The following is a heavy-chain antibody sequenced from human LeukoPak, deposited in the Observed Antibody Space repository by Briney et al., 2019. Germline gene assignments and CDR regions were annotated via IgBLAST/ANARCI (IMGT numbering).Heavy chain of an antibody. V-gene: IGHV4-31*03. CDR1: GGSISSGGYY. CDR3: ARDHRSSSWLGPANWFDP. D-gene: IGHD6-13*01. Sequence: SETLSLTCTVSGGSISSGGYYWSWIRQHPGKGLEWIGYIYYSGSTYYNPSLKSRVTISVDTSKNQFSLKLSSVTAADTAVYYCARDHRSSSWLGPANWFDPWGQGTLVTLSS. CDR2: IYYSGST. J-gene: IGHJ5*02.